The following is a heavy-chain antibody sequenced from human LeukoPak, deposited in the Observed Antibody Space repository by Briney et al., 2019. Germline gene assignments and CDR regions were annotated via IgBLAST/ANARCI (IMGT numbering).Heavy chain of an antibody. J-gene: IGHJ6*02. CDR1: GFTFTSSA. D-gene: IGHD3-10*02. V-gene: IGHV1-58*02. CDR3: AAVLRSVYYYYGMDV. Sequence: SVKVSCKASGFTFTSSAMQWVRQARGQRLEWIGWIVVGSGNTNYAQKFQERVTITRDMSTSTAYMELSSLRSEDTAVYYCAAVLRSVYYYYGMDVWGQGTTVTVSS. CDR2: IVVGSGNT.